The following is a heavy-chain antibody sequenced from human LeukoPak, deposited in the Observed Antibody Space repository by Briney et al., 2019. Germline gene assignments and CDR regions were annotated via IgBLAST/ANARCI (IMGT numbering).Heavy chain of an antibody. CDR1: GYSFTTYW. CDR3: ARLLGSSSSSWASFDY. CDR2: IYPGDSHT. V-gene: IGHV5-51*01. J-gene: IGHJ4*02. D-gene: IGHD6-13*01. Sequence: KTGESLKISCKGSGYSFTTYWIGWVRQIPGKGLEWMGIIYPGDSHTMYSPSLRGQVTMSADKSISTAYLQWSSLKASDTAMYYCARLLGSSSSSWASFDYWGQGTLVTVSS.